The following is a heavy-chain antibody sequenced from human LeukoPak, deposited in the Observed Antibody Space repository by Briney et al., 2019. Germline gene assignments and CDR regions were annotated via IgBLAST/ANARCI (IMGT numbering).Heavy chain of an antibody. CDR1: GFSFSTYW. V-gene: IGHV3-7*03. CDR2: IKEDGSQK. D-gene: IGHD3-10*01. J-gene: IGHJ4*02. Sequence: GGSLRLSCAPSGFSFSTYWMSWVRQAPGKGLEWVANIKEDGSQKYYVDSVKGRFTIFRDNAKNSLSLQMNSLRADDTAVYYCAREGYYGSGSPPSLYFDYWGQGTLVTVSS. CDR3: AREGYYGSGSPPSLYFDY.